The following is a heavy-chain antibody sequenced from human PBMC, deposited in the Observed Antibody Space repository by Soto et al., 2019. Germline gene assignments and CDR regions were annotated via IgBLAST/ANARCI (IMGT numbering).Heavy chain of an antibody. CDR3: ARGPTHGAFDL. J-gene: IGHJ3*01. CDR2: IVPDGRNQ. CDR1: GSPFD. Sequence: QVQLVEFGGGVVQPGRSLRLSCVASGSPFDVHWVRQAPGKGPEWVAHIVPDGRNQYWADSVKGRFTGSRDNAKNTVYPQMNSLRTEDKDVYYCARGPTHGAFDLWGQGTMVTVSS. V-gene: IGHV3-30-3*01.